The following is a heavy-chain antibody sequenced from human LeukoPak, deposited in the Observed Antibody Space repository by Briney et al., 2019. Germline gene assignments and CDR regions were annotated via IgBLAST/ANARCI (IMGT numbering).Heavy chain of an antibody. CDR3: AKDHEYSSSPY. J-gene: IGHJ4*02. CDR1: GFTFSSYA. V-gene: IGHV3-30-3*01. D-gene: IGHD6-6*01. CDR2: ISYDGSNK. Sequence: GRSLRLSCAASGFTFSSYAMHWVRQAPGKGLEWVAVISYDGSNKYYADSVKGRFTISRDNSKNTLYLQMNSLRAEDTAVYYCAKDHEYSSSPYWGQGTLVTVSS.